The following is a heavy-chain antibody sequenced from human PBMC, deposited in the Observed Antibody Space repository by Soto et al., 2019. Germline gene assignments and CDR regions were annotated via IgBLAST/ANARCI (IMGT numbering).Heavy chain of an antibody. Sequence: GGSLRLSCAASGFTFSSYSMNWVRQAPGKGLEWVSYISSSSSTIYYADSVKGRFTISRDNAKNSLYLQMNSLREEDTAVYYCARDSTPINMIAVVNHFDYWGQGTLVTVSS. J-gene: IGHJ4*02. CDR2: ISSSSSTI. D-gene: IGHD3-22*01. V-gene: IGHV3-48*02. CDR1: GFTFSSYS. CDR3: ARDSTPINMIAVVNHFDY.